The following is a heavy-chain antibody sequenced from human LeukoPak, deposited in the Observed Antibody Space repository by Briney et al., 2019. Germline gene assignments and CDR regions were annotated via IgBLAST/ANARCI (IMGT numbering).Heavy chain of an antibody. V-gene: IGHV1-69*01. J-gene: IGHJ4*02. CDR3: ARDRYCSSTSCYYYFDY. Sequence: GSSATVSCKASGGTFSSYAISWVRQAPGQGLEWMGGIIPIFGTANYAQKFQGRVTITADESTSTAYMELSSLRSEDTAVYYCARDRYCSSTSCYYYFDYWGQGTLVTVSS. CDR2: IIPIFGTA. D-gene: IGHD2-2*01. CDR1: GGTFSSYA.